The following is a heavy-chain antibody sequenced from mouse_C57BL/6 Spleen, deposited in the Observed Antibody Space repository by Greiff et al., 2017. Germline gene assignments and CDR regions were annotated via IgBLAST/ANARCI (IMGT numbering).Heavy chain of an antibody. D-gene: IGHD2-5*01. CDR2: IYPGDGDT. Sequence: VQLQQSGAELVKPGASVKISCKASGYAFSSYWMNWVKQRPGKGLEWIGQIYPGDGDTNYNGKLKGKATLTADKSSSTAYMQLRSLTSEDSAVYFCARDYSNPYAMDYWGQGTSGTVSS. CDR1: GYAFSSYW. J-gene: IGHJ4*01. CDR3: ARDYSNPYAMDY. V-gene: IGHV1-80*01.